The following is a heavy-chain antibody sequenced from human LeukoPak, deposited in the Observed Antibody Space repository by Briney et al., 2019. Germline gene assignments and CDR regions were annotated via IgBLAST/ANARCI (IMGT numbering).Heavy chain of an antibody. Sequence: QPGASLRLSCAASGFSFSSYWMSWVRQVPGKGPEWVANIKPDGSEKYYVDSVKGRFMVSRDNAKNSLYLQMNSLRAEDTAMYYCAEGPNYGDSSFWGQGTLVTVSS. CDR1: GFSFSSYW. V-gene: IGHV3-7*01. J-gene: IGHJ4*02. CDR3: AEGPNYGDSSF. D-gene: IGHD4-17*01. CDR2: IKPDGSEK.